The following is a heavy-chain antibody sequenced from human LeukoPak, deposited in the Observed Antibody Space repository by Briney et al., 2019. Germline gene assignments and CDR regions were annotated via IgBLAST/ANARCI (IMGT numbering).Heavy chain of an antibody. Sequence: ASVKVSCKASGGTFSSYAISWVRQAPGQGLEWMGGIIPIFGTANYAQKFQGRVTITADESTSTAYMELSSLRSEDTAVYYCAMYSSRGLYYFDYWGQGTLVTVSS. J-gene: IGHJ4*02. D-gene: IGHD6-13*01. V-gene: IGHV1-69*13. CDR3: AMYSSRGLYYFDY. CDR1: GGTFSSYA. CDR2: IIPIFGTA.